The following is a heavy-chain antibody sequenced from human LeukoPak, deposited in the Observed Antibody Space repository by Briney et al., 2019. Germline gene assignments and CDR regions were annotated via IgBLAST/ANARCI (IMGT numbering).Heavy chain of an antibody. CDR3: ARGSGSYYLLAY. V-gene: IGHV4-30-2*01. CDR2: IYHSGST. J-gene: IGHJ4*02. D-gene: IGHD1-26*01. Sequence: PSQTLSLTCAVSGGSISSGGYSWSWIRQPPGKGLEWIGYIYHSGSTYYNPSLKSRVTISVDRSKNQFSLKLSPVTAADTAVYYCARGSGSYYLLAYWGQGTLVTVSS. CDR1: GGSISSGGYS.